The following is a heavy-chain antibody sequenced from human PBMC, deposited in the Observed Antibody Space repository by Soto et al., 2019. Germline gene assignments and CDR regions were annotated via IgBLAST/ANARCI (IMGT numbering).Heavy chain of an antibody. CDR1: GYRVSSSSAA. D-gene: IGHD3-16*02. CDR2: TYYRSKWYN. Sequence: SQTLSLTCAIFGYRVSSSSAALNWIRQSPSRGLEWLGRTYYRSKWYNDYAVSVKSRININPDTSKNQFSLQLNSVTPEDTAVYYCARVSAESPADYFHAMDVWGQGTTVTVSS. J-gene: IGHJ6*02. V-gene: IGHV6-1*01. CDR3: ARVSAESPADYFHAMDV.